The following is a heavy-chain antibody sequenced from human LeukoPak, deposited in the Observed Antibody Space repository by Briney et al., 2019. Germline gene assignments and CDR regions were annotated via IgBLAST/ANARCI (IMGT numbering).Heavy chain of an antibody. CDR1: GFTFSSYG. CDR3: ARVLNCSGGSCYGGMDV. J-gene: IGHJ6*02. CDR2: ISASGGNT. D-gene: IGHD2-15*01. Sequence: PGGSLRLSCAASGFTFSSYGMHWVRQAPGKGLEWVSTISASGGNTYYADSVKGRFTISRDNSKNTLYLQMNSLRAEDTAVYYCARVLNCSGGSCYGGMDVWGQGTTVTVSS. V-gene: IGHV3-23*01.